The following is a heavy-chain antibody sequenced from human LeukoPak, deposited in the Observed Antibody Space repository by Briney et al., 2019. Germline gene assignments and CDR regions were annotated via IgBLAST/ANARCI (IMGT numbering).Heavy chain of an antibody. J-gene: IGHJ4*02. CDR3: ARGVHNSFDY. V-gene: IGHV3-23*01. D-gene: IGHD3-10*01. CDR2: ITNSGGDT. CDR1: RFTFSSYA. Sequence: PGGSLRLSCAASRFTFSSYAMSWVRQARGKGLERVSGITNSGGDTGYAYSVKGRFTISRDNSKNTLYLQMISLRAEDTAVYYCARGVHNSFDYWGQGTLVTVSS.